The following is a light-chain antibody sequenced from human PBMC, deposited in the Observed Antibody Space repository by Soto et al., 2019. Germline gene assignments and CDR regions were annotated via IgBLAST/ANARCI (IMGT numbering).Light chain of an antibody. J-gene: IGKJ1*01. CDR2: WAS. Sequence: DIVMTQSPDSLAVSLGERATINCKSSQSVLFRSNNKNYLAWYQQKPGQPPKLLIYWASTRESGVPDRFSGSGSGTDFNLTISRLQAEDVAVYYCQQYYSTPTWTFGQGTKVEIK. CDR3: QQYYSTPTWT. V-gene: IGKV4-1*01. CDR1: QSVLFRSNNKNY.